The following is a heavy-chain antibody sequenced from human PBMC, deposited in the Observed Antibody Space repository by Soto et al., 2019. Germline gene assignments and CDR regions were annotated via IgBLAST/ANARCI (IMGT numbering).Heavy chain of an antibody. J-gene: IGHJ4*02. CDR2: IYYSGST. V-gene: IGHV4-30-4*02. CDR3: ASYRGARYFES. D-gene: IGHD3-16*01. Sequence: PSETLSLTCTVSGGSISSGDYYWSWIRQPPGKGLEWIGYIYYSGSTYYNPSLKSRVTISVDTSKNQFSLKLTSVTVADTAVYYCASYRGARYFESWGPGILVTVSS. CDR1: GGSISSGDYY.